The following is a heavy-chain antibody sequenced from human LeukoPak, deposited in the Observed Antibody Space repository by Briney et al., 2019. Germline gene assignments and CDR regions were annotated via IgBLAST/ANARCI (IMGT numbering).Heavy chain of an antibody. CDR1: GYTFTSYG. J-gene: IGHJ4*02. CDR3: ARDTYNSGWCSDY. D-gene: IGHD6-19*01. CDR2: VSTYNGNT. Sequence: GASVKVSCKTSGYTFTSYGISWVRQAPGHGPEWMGWVSTYNGNTNYAQNLQGRVIMTTDTSTSTAYMELRSLRSDDTAVYYCARDTYNSGWCSDYWGQGTLVTVSS. V-gene: IGHV1-18*01.